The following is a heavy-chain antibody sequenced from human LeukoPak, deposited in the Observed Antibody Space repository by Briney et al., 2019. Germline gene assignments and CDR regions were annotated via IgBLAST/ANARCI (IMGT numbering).Heavy chain of an antibody. V-gene: IGHV3-48*03. Sequence: GGSLRLSYAASGFTFSSYEMNWVRQAPGKGLEWVSYISSSGSTIYYADSVKGRFTISRDNAKNSLYLQMNSLRAEDTAVYYCARGPYYFDYWGQGTLVTVSS. CDR1: GFTFSSYE. CDR3: ARGPYYFDY. CDR2: ISSSGSTI. J-gene: IGHJ4*02.